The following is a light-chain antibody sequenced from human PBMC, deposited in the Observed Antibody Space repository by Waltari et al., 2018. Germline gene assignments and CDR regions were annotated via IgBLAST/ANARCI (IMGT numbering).Light chain of an antibody. CDR2: QDS. V-gene: IGLV3-1*01. CDR3: QAWDSSTVV. CDR1: KLGDKY. Sequence: SYELTQPPSVSVSPGQTASITCSGDKLGDKYACWYQQKPGQSPVLALYQDSKRPSGIPGRFSGSTSGNTATLTISGTQAMDEADYYCQAWDSSTVVFGGGTKLTVL. J-gene: IGLJ2*01.